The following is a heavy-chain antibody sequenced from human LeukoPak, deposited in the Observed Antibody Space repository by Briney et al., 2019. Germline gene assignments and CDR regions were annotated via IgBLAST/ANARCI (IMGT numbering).Heavy chain of an antibody. CDR3: TTDRNRGAMVSNY. CDR2: VKSKIDGGTT. D-gene: IGHD5-18*01. J-gene: IGHJ4*02. CDR1: GFTFSTYG. Sequence: GGSLRLSCAASGFTFSTYGMTWVRQAPGKGLEWVGRVKSKIDGGTTDYAAPVKGRFTISRDDSKNTLYLQMNSLKTEDTAVYYCTTDRNRGAMVSNYWGQGTLVTVSS. V-gene: IGHV3-15*01.